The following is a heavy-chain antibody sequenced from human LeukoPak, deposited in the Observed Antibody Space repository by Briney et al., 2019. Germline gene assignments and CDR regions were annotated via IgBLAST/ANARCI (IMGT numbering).Heavy chain of an antibody. D-gene: IGHD3-22*01. CDR1: GFTFSSYA. J-gene: IGHJ4*02. CDR3: AKTVLEWNYDSSGYENQYYFDY. CDR2: ISGSGGST. Sequence: GGSLRLSSAASGFTFSSYAMSWVRQAPGKGLEWVSAISGSGGSTYYADSVKGRFTISRDNSKNTLYLQMNSLRAEDTAVYYCAKTVLEWNYDSSGYENQYYFDYWGQGTLVTVSS. V-gene: IGHV3-23*01.